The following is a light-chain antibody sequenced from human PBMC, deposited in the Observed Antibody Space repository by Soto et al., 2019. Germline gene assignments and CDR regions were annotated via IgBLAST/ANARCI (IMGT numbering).Light chain of an antibody. Sequence: EIVLTQSPATLSLSPGERATLSCRASQSVSSYLAWYQQKPGQAPRLLIYDASNRATGIPARFSGSGSGTDFTLTITSLEPEDFAVYYCQHRSNWLAFGGGTEVEIK. V-gene: IGKV3-11*01. J-gene: IGKJ4*01. CDR1: QSVSSY. CDR3: QHRSNWLA. CDR2: DAS.